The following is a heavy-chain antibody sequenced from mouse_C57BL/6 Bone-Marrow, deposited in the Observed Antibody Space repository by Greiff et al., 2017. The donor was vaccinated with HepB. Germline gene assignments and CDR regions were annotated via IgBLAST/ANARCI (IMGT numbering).Heavy chain of an antibody. V-gene: IGHV14-4*01. Sequence: VQLKESGAELVRPGASVKLSCTASGFNIKDDYMHWVKQRPEQGLEWIGWIDHENGDTEYASKFQGKATITADTSSNTAYLQLSRLTSEDTAVYYGTTRAITTVVAPYWYFDVWGTGTTVTVSS. CDR3: TTRAITTVVAPYWYFDV. CDR1: GFNIKDDY. CDR2: IDHENGDT. J-gene: IGHJ1*03. D-gene: IGHD1-1*01.